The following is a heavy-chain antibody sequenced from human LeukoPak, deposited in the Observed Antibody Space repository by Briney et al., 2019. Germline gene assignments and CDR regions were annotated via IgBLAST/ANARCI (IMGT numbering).Heavy chain of an antibody. V-gene: IGHV4-39*01. CDR3: ARRGSGWYEGDY. J-gene: IGHJ4*02. CDR1: GGSISSSSYY. D-gene: IGHD6-19*01. Sequence: SETLSLTRTVSGGSISSSSYYWGWIRQPPGKGLEWIGSIYYSGSTYYNPSLKSRVTISVDTSKNQFSLKLSSVTAADTAVYYCARRGSGWYEGDYWGQGTLVTVSS. CDR2: IYYSGST.